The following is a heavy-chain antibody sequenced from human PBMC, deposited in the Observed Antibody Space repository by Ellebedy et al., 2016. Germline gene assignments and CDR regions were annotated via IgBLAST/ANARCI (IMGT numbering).Heavy chain of an antibody. V-gene: IGHV3-72*01. D-gene: IGHD2-15*01. CDR2: VRQKVRSYTT. J-gene: IGHJ4*02. CDR1: GFMFSEYV. CDR3: TAGAQGSGSHDY. Sequence: GESLKISCAASGFMFSEYVMGWVRQAPGKGLEWVGRVRQKVRSYTTEYAASVKGRFTVSRDDSKNSLYLEMNSLKTEDTALYYCTAGAQGSGSHDYWGQGTLVTVSS.